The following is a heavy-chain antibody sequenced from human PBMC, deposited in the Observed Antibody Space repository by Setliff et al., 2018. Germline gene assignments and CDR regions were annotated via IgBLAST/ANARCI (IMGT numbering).Heavy chain of an antibody. CDR3: TRDYGFCSGGSCSYYGMDV. Sequence: GSLRLSCAASGFTFGRYWMSWVRQAPGKGLEWVANIKQDGSEKYYVDSVKGRFTISRDNAKNSLYLQMNSLRADDTAVYYCTRDYGFCSGGSCSYYGMDVWGQGTTVTVS. J-gene: IGHJ6*02. V-gene: IGHV3-7*01. CDR2: IKQDGSEK. D-gene: IGHD2-15*01. CDR1: GFTFGRYW.